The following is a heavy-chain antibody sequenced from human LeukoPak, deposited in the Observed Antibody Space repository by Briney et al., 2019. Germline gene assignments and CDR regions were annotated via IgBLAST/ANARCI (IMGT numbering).Heavy chain of an antibody. CDR1: GGTFSSYA. CDR3: AREGGFGTRTDY. J-gene: IGHJ4*02. Sequence: SVKVSCKASGGTFSSYAISWVRQAPGQGLEWMGRIIPILGIANYAQKFQGRVTITADESTSTAYMELSSLRSEDTAVYYCAREGGFGTRTDYWGQGTLVTVSS. CDR2: IIPILGIA. D-gene: IGHD1-14*01. V-gene: IGHV1-69*04.